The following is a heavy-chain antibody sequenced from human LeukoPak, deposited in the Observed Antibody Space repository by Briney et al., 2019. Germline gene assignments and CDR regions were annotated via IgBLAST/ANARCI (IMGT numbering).Heavy chain of an antibody. CDR3: ARDRYDIWGH. V-gene: IGHV1-2*02. CDR2: IDPDSGVT. D-gene: IGHD3-9*01. CDR1: GYTFTSYY. J-gene: IGHJ4*02. Sequence: ASVKVSCKASGYTFTSYYLHWVRQAPGQGPEWMGWIDPDSGVTNYAQKFQGRVTMTRDTSITTVSMELTSLRYDDTAVYYCARDRYDIWGHWGQGTLVTVSS.